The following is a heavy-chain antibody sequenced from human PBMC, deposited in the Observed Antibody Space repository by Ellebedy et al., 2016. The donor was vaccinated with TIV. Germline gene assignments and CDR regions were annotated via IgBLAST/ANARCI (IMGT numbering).Heavy chain of an antibody. D-gene: IGHD3-16*01. CDR1: GFTFSSYS. CDR3: ARDPWGGSLIDY. V-gene: IGHV3-21*01. Sequence: PGGSLRLSCAASGFTFSSYSMNWVRQAPGKGLEWVSSISSSSSYKYYADSVKGRLTISRDNAKNSLYLQMNSLRAEDTAVYYCARDPWGGSLIDYWGQGTLVTVSS. CDR2: ISSSSSYK. J-gene: IGHJ4*02.